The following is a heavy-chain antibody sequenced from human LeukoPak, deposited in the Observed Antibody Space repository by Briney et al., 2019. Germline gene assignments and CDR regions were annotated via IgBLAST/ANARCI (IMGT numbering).Heavy chain of an antibody. CDR1: GYTFTSFG. V-gene: IGHV1-69*13. CDR2: IIPIFGTA. D-gene: IGHD5-24*01. Sequence: SVKVSCKASGYTFTSFGISWVRQAPGQGLEWMGGIIPIFGTANYAQKFQGRVTITADESTSTAYMELSSLRSEDTAVYYCARTSREMATGYLGYWGQGTLVTVSS. J-gene: IGHJ4*02. CDR3: ARTSREMATGYLGY.